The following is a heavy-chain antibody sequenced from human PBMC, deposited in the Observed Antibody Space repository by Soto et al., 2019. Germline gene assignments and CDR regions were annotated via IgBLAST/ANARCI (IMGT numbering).Heavy chain of an antibody. D-gene: IGHD5-18*01. J-gene: IGHJ3*02. CDR3: ARPKGYSYGLSAFDI. CDR2: IYYSGST. V-gene: IGHV4-59*12. Sequence: SETLSLTCTVAGGYISSYDWSWIRQPPGKGLEWIGYIYYSGSTNYNPSLKSRVTISVDTSKNQFSLKLSSVTAADTAVYYCARPKGYSYGLSAFDIWGQGTMVTVSS. CDR1: GGYISSYD.